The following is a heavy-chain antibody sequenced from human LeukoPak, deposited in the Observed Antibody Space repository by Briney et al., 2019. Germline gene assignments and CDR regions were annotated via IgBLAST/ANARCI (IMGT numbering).Heavy chain of an antibody. Sequence: SETLSLTCTVSGGSISSGGYYWSWIRQPPGKGLEWIGEINHSGSTNYNPSLKSRVTISVDTSKNQFSLKLSSVTAADTAVYYCARGRDHFGSYSRTNTEFDYWGQGTLVTVSS. CDR2: INHSGST. V-gene: IGHV4-39*07. CDR3: ARGRDHFGSYSRTNTEFDY. D-gene: IGHD1-26*01. CDR1: GGSISSGGYY. J-gene: IGHJ4*02.